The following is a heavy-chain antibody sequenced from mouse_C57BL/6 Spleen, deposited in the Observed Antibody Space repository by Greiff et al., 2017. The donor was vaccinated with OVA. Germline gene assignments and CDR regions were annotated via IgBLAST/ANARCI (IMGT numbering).Heavy chain of an antibody. CDR3: ARLRQYYFDY. CDR1: GFNIKDYY. D-gene: IGHD1-1*01. Sequence: EVKLQESGAELVKPGASVKLSCTASGFNIKDYYMHWVKQRTEQGLEWIGRIDPEDGETKYAPKFQGKATITADTSSNTAYLQLSSLTSEDTAVYYCARLRQYYFDYWGQGTTLTVSS. CDR2: IDPEDGET. V-gene: IGHV14-2*01. J-gene: IGHJ2*01.